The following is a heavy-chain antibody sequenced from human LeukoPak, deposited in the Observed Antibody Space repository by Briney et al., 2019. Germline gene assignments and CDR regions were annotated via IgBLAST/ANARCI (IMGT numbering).Heavy chain of an antibody. Sequence: SQTLSLTCAVSGVSIRSAGYSYYWIRQYSGKGLEWIGHIYYSGSTYYNPSLKSRVTISVDTSKNQFSLKLSSVTAADTAVYYCARVTMVRGVTPDYWGQGTLVTVSS. CDR3: ARVTMVRGVTPDY. CDR2: IYYSGST. CDR1: GVSIRSAGYS. D-gene: IGHD3-10*01. V-gene: IGHV4-31*11. J-gene: IGHJ4*02.